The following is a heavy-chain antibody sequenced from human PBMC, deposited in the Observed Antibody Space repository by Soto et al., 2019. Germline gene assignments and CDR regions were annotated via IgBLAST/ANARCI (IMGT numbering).Heavy chain of an antibody. Sequence: PGESLKISCQGSGYTFTRYWISWVRQMPGKGLEWLGRIEPSDSYTVYSPSFQGHVAISADKSISTAYLQWSSLKASDTAIYYCARHGPHDSPGYYYFDYWGQGALVTVSS. CDR3: ARHGPHDSPGYYYFDY. J-gene: IGHJ4*02. V-gene: IGHV5-10-1*01. D-gene: IGHD3-22*01. CDR1: GYTFTRYW. CDR2: IEPSDSYT.